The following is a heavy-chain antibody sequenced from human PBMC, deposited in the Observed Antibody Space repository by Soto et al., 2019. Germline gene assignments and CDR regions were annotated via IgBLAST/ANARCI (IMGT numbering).Heavy chain of an antibody. D-gene: IGHD5-12*01. CDR3: AREGVAPYYYYGMDV. J-gene: IGHJ6*02. CDR1: GYTFTRSG. V-gene: IGHV1-18*01. Sequence: GASVKVSCKASGYTFTRSGISWVRQAPGQGLEWMGWISTYNGDTNYAQTFQGRVTMTTDTSTSTVHMEVRSLRSDDTAFYYCAREGVAPYYYYGMDVWGQGTPVTVS. CDR2: ISTYNGDT.